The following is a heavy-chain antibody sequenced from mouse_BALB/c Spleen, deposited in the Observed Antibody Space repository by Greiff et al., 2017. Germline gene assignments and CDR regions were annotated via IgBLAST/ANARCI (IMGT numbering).Heavy chain of an antibody. V-gene: IGHV5-6*02. CDR2: ISSGGSYT. J-gene: IGHJ2*01. CDR1: GFTFSSYG. CDR3: ERGSHYFDY. Sequence: EVKLVESGGDLVKPGGSLKLSCAASGFTFSSYGMSWVRQTPDKRLEWVATISSGGSYTYYPDSVKGRFTISRDNAKNTLYLQMSSLKSEDTAMYYCERGSHYFDYWGQGTTLTVSS.